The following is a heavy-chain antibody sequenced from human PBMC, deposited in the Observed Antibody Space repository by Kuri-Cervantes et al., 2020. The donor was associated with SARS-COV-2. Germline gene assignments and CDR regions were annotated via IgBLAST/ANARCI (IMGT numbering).Heavy chain of an antibody. CDR2: IYHSGST. J-gene: IGHJ5*02. D-gene: IGHD3-22*01. Sequence: SETLSLTCTVSDVSISNYYWSWIRQPPGKGLEWIGYIYHSGSTNYNPSLNSRVTISIDTSKNQFALRLSNVTAADTAVYYCARGGTYYYDRSGFDWFGPWGQGTLVTVSS. CDR3: ARGGTYYYDRSGFDWFGP. CDR1: DVSISNYY. V-gene: IGHV4-59*01.